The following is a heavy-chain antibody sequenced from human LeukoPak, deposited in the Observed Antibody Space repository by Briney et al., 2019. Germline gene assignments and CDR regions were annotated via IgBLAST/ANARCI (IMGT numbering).Heavy chain of an antibody. D-gene: IGHD5-24*01. Sequence: EASVKVSCKASGYTFTSCYMHWVRQAPGQGREWMGIINPSGGSTSYAQKFQGRVTMTRDTSTSTVYMELSSLRSEDTAVYYCARGFRWLQYRLDYWGQGTLVTVSP. CDR3: ARGFRWLQYRLDY. J-gene: IGHJ4*02. CDR2: INPSGGST. CDR1: GYTFTSCY. V-gene: IGHV1-46*01.